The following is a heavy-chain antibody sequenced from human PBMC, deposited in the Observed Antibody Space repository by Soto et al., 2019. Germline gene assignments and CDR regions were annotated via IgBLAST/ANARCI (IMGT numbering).Heavy chain of an antibody. V-gene: IGHV4-39*01. J-gene: IGHJ5*02. Sequence: SETLSLTCTVSGGSISSSSYYWGWIRQPPGKGLEWIGSIYYSGSTYYNPSLKSRVTISVDTSKNQFSLKLSSVTAADTAVYYCARVVPAAMGTGNWFDPWGQGTLGTVS. CDR3: ARVVPAAMGTGNWFDP. CDR2: IYYSGST. CDR1: GGSISSSSYY. D-gene: IGHD2-2*01.